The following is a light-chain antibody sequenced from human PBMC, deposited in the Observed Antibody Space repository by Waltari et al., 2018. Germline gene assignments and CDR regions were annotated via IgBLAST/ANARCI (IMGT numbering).Light chain of an antibody. CDR3: QAWDSSTVV. CDR1: NLGDKF. J-gene: IGLJ3*02. V-gene: IGLV3-1*01. Sequence: SYELTQSSSVYVSPGQSATITCTGDNLGDKFCNWYQQRPGQAPVLVIHQNTKRHSGIPERLSGYNAGNTATLTISETQPLDEADYDCQAWDSSTVVFGGGTKLTVL. CDR2: QNT.